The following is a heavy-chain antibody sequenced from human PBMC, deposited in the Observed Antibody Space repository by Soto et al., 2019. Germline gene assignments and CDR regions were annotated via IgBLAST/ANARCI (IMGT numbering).Heavy chain of an antibody. J-gene: IGHJ5*02. CDR2: IYYSGST. D-gene: IGHD6-13*01. Sequence: PSETLSLTCTVSGGSISSYYWSWIRQPPGKGLEWIGYIYYSGSTNYNPSLKSRVTISVDTSKNQFSLKLSSVTAADTAVYYCARARDEITIAAAGTFYYWFDPWGQGTLVTVSS. V-gene: IGHV4-59*01. CDR1: GGSISSYY. CDR3: ARARDEITIAAAGTFYYWFDP.